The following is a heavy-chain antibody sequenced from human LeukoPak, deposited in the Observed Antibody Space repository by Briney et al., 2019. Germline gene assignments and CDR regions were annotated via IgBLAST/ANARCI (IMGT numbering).Heavy chain of an antibody. CDR2: ITDSGGST. CDR1: GGTISSYA. D-gene: IGHD1-26*01. V-gene: IGHV3-23*01. CDR3: TNGRWDPLLYYFDY. J-gene: IGHJ4*02. Sequence: GGSLRLSCAASGGTISSYAICWVCQAPGEGLEWVSAITDSGGSTYYSDSVKGRFTISRDNSKNTLYLQMNTLRAEDTTIERGTNGRWDPLLYYFDYWGQGTLVTVSS.